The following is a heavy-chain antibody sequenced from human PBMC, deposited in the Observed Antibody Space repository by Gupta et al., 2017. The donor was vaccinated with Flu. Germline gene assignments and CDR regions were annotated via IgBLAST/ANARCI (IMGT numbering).Heavy chain of an antibody. CDR2: INPNSGGT. Sequence: QVQLVQSGTEVKKPGASVKVSCKASGYTFTGYYMHWVRQAPGQGLEWMGWINPNSGGTNYAQKFQGRVTMTRDTSISTAYMELSRLRSDDTAVYYCAREDRITIFGVVTFYGMDVWGQGTTVTVSS. V-gene: IGHV1-2*02. CDR3: AREDRITIFGVVTFYGMDV. D-gene: IGHD3-3*01. J-gene: IGHJ6*02. CDR1: GYTFTGYY.